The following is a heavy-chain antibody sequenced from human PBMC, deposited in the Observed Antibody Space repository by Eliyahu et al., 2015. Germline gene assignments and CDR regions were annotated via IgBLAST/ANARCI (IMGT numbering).Heavy chain of an antibody. J-gene: IGHJ4*02. CDR1: GGXINSGDYY. Sequence: QVQLQESGPGLVKPSQTLSLTCTVSGGXINSGDYYWSWIRQPPGKGLEWIGYIYYSGSTYFNPSLKSRVTISVDSSKNQFSLKLSSVTAADTAVYYCARLLMVYAIPDYWGQGTLVTVSS. V-gene: IGHV4-30-4*01. CDR3: ARLLMVYAIPDY. CDR2: IYYSGST. D-gene: IGHD2-8*01.